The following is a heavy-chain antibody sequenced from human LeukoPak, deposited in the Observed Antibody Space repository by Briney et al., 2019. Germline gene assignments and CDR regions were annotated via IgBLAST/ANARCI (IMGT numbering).Heavy chain of an antibody. Sequence: GESLKISSKGSGYSFTCYWIGCVRQMPGKGLEVMGIIYPGDSDTKYSPSFQGQVTISADKSISTAYLQWSSLKASDTAMYYCARRGSKLQPLDYWGQGTLVVVSS. CDR3: ARRGSKLQPLDY. J-gene: IGHJ4*02. V-gene: IGHV5-51*01. CDR1: GYSFTCYW. D-gene: IGHD1-26*01. CDR2: IYPGDSDT.